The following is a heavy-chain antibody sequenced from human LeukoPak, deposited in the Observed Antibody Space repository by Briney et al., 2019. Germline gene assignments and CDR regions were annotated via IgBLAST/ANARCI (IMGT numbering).Heavy chain of an antibody. Sequence: GGSLRLSCAASGFTFSGYGMHWVRQAPGKGPEWVGVIGYDGNNKYYADSVKGRFTISRDNSKNTLYLQMNSLRPEDTAMYYCARGGGPTVTTQSSIDYWGQGTLVTVSS. CDR2: IGYDGNNK. D-gene: IGHD4-17*01. V-gene: IGHV3-30*06. CDR1: GFTFSGYG. J-gene: IGHJ4*02. CDR3: ARGGGPTVTTQSSIDY.